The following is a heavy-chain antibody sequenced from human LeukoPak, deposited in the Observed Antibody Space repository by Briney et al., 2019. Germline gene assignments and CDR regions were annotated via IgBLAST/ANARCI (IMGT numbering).Heavy chain of an antibody. D-gene: IGHD6-6*01. V-gene: IGHV3-30-3*01. CDR1: GFTFSSYT. CDR3: ARRQYSSSSEVDGMDV. Sequence: GRSLRLSCEVSGFTFSSYTFYWIRQAPGKGLEWLAVKSYDGSHKYYADSVKGRFTISRDNSKNTLYLQMNSLRVDDTAVYHCARRQYSSSSEVDGMDVWGQGTTVIVSS. J-gene: IGHJ6*02. CDR2: KSYDGSHK.